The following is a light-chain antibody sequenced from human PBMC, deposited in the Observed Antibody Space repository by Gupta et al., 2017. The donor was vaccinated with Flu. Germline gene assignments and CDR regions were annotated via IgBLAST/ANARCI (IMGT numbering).Light chain of an antibody. J-gene: IGKJ1*01. V-gene: IGKV1-39*01. CDR3: QQNDSTPLWT. CDR2: AAS. Sequence: DIQMTQSPSSLSASVGDRVTITCRASQSISSYLNWYQQKPGKAPKLLIYAASSLQSGVPSRFSGSGYGTDFTLTISSRQPEDFATYYCQQNDSTPLWTFGQGTKVEIK. CDR1: QSISSY.